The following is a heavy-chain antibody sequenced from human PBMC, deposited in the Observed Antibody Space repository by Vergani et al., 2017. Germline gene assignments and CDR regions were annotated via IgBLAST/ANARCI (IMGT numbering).Heavy chain of an antibody. Sequence: EVQLVESGGGLVKPGGSLRLSCAASGFTFDDYGMSWVRQAPGKGLEWVSGINWNGGSTGYADSVKGRFTISRDNSKNTLYLQMNSLRAEDTAVYYCARELLLWFGETDAFDIWGQGTMVTVSS. CDR1: GFTFDDYG. CDR3: ARELLLWFGETDAFDI. V-gene: IGHV3-20*04. CDR2: INWNGGST. D-gene: IGHD3-10*01. J-gene: IGHJ3*02.